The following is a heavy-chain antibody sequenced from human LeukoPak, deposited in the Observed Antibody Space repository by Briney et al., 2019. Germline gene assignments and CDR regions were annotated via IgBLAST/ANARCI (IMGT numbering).Heavy chain of an antibody. Sequence: GGSLRLSCAASGFTVSSNYMSWVRQAPGKGLEWVSVIHSGGSTYYADSVKGRFTISRDNSKNTLYLQMNSLRAEDTAVYYCAKASVLLWFGELLPDYYYGMDVWGQGTTVTVSS. CDR3: AKASVLLWFGELLPDYYYGMDV. CDR1: GFTVSSNY. CDR2: IHSGGST. D-gene: IGHD3-10*01. V-gene: IGHV3-53*01. J-gene: IGHJ6*02.